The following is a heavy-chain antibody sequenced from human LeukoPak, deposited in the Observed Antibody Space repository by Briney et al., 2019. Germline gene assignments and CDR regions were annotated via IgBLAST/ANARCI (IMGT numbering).Heavy chain of an antibody. CDR3: ARSGVLGRGHVFDI. J-gene: IGHJ3*02. Sequence: SQTLSLTCAISGDSVSSNSAAWNWVRQSPSRGLEWLGRTYYRSKWDNDYAVSVSSRIIINPDTSKNQFSLQLNSVTPEDTAVYYCARSGVLGRGHVFDIWGQGTMVTVSS. CDR2: TYYRSKWDN. D-gene: IGHD3-16*01. CDR1: GDSVSSNSAA. V-gene: IGHV6-1*01.